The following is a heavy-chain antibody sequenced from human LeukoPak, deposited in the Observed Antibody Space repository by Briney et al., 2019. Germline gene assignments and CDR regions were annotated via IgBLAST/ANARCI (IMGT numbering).Heavy chain of an antibody. CDR2: IYYSGST. J-gene: IGHJ4*02. CDR1: GGSISSSSYY. V-gene: IGHV4-39*07. CDR3: ARVHPWIRRDYYFDY. Sequence: SETLSLTCTVSGGSISSSSYYWGWIRQPPGKGLEWIGSIYYSGSTYYNPSLKSRVTISVDTSKNQFSLKLSSVTAADTAVYYCARVHPWIRRDYYFDYWGQGTLVTVSS. D-gene: IGHD5-18*01.